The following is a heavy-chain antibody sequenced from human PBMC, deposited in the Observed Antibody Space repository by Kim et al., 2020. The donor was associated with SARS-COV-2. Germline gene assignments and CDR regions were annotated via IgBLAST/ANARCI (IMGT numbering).Heavy chain of an antibody. Sequence: SETLSLTCTVSGGSISSSRYYWGWIRQPPGKGLEWIGSIYYSGSTYYNPSLKSRVTISVDTSKNQFSLKLSSVTAADTAVYYCARLYYDSSGYYFDYWGQGTLVTVSS. CDR3: ARLYYDSSGYYFDY. J-gene: IGHJ4*02. D-gene: IGHD3-22*01. CDR2: IYYSGST. V-gene: IGHV4-39*01. CDR1: GGSISSSRYY.